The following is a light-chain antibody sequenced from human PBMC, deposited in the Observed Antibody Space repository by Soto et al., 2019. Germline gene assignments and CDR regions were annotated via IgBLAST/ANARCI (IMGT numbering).Light chain of an antibody. CDR3: QPNYSSLLS. J-gene: IGKJ3*01. CDR2: AAS. V-gene: IGKV1-39*01. Sequence: DIQMTQSPSSLSASVGDRVTITCRARQSIRSYLNWYQQKPGKAPKLLIYAASSLQSVIPSRFSGRESVTDFTLTISSLQPEDVATEYCQPNYSSLLSFGTGTKVYIK. CDR1: QSIRSY.